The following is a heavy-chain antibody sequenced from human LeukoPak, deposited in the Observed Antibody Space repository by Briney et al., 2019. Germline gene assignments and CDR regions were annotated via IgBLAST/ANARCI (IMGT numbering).Heavy chain of an antibody. CDR3: ARSWAAKWELPGQFDS. CDR2: VFSRGTT. Sequence: SDTLSLTCTVSGGSMNNYYWNWIRQSPKKGLEWIGFVFSRGTTNFNPSFRSRLTMSIDTSKNQFSLRLTSMTAADTAVYFCARSWAAKWELPGQFDSWGPGRLVTVSS. CDR1: GGSMNNYY. V-gene: IGHV4-4*07. D-gene: IGHD1-26*01. J-gene: IGHJ4*02.